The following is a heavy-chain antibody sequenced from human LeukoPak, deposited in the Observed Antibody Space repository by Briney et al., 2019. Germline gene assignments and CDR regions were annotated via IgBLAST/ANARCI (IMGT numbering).Heavy chain of an antibody. Sequence: SQTLSLTCTVSGGSISTFYWSWIRQPPGEGLGWIGYIDYSGSTNYNPSLKSRVTISVDTSKNQFSLKLSSVTAADTAVFYCARGRRSSGRHDAVDIWGQGTMVTVSS. D-gene: IGHD1-26*01. CDR2: IDYSGST. J-gene: IGHJ3*02. V-gene: IGHV4-59*01. CDR1: GGSISTFY. CDR3: ARGRRSSGRHDAVDI.